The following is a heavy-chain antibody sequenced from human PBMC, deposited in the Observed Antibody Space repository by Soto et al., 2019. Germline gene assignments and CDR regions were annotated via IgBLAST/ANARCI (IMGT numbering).Heavy chain of an antibody. CDR1: GYTFSNYG. Sequence: QVQLVESGGGVVQPGRSLRLSCAASGYTFSNYGMHWVRQAPGKGLEWVAGISYDGSKEHYADSVKGRFTISRDNSKNTLSLQMNSLRVEDTAVYYCSKATGLAWAGVFDAFDMWGQGTMVTVSS. V-gene: IGHV3-30*18. J-gene: IGHJ3*02. CDR2: ISYDGSKE. D-gene: IGHD3-10*01. CDR3: SKATGLAWAGVFDAFDM.